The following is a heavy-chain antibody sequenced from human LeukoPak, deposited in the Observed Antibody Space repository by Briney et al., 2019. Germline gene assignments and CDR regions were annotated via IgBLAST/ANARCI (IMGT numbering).Heavy chain of an antibody. V-gene: IGHV3-30*02. CDR1: GFIFSSYG. D-gene: IGHD6-19*01. J-gene: IGHJ4*02. Sequence: GGSLRLSCAASGFIFSSYGMHWVRQAPDKGLEWVAFIRYDGSRKYYADSVKGRFTISRDNSKNTLYLQMNSLRAEDTAVYYCAFGYRSGWYKIWGQGTLVTVSS. CDR3: AFGYRSGWYKI. CDR2: IRYDGSRK.